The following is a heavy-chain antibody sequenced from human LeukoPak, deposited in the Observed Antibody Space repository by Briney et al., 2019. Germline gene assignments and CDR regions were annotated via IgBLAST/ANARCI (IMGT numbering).Heavy chain of an antibody. D-gene: IGHD6-13*01. V-gene: IGHV3-53*01. CDR3: ARELSGSSSSWYGGNAFDI. J-gene: IGHJ3*02. CDR2: IYSGGST. Sequence: PGGSLRLSCAASGFTVSSNYMSWVRQAPGKGLEGVSVIYSGGSTYYADSVKGRFTISRDNSKNTLYLQMNSLRAEDTAVYYCARELSGSSSSWYGGNAFDIWGQGTMVTVSS. CDR1: GFTVSSNY.